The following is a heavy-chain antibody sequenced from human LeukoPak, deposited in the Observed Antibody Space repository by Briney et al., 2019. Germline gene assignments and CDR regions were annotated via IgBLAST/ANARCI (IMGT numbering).Heavy chain of an antibody. CDR1: GFTFSDYY. CDR3: ASFCSSTSCYGVNDAFDI. CDR2: ISSSGSTI. J-gene: IGHJ3*02. V-gene: IGHV3-11*01. D-gene: IGHD2-2*01. Sequence: GGSLRLSCAASGFTFSDYYMSWIRQAPGKGLEWVSYISSSGSTIYYADSVKGRFTVSRDNAKNSLYLQMNSLRAEDTAVYYCASFCSSTSCYGVNDAFDIWGQGTMVTVSS.